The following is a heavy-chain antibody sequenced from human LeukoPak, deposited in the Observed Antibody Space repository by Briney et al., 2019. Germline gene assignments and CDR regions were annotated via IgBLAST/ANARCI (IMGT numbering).Heavy chain of an antibody. CDR3: ARRRITMIGIVPSFDY. V-gene: IGHV4-34*01. Sequence: PSETLSLTCAVYGGSFSGYYWSWIRQPPGKGLEWIGEINHSGSTNYNPSLKSRVTISVDTSKNQFSLKLSSVTAADTAVYYCARRRITMIGIVPSFDYWGQGTLVTVSS. D-gene: IGHD3-22*01. CDR2: INHSGST. CDR1: GGSFSGYY. J-gene: IGHJ4*02.